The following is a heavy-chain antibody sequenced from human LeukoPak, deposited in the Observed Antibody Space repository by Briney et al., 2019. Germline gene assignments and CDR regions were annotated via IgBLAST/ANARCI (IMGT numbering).Heavy chain of an antibody. CDR3: AKEGEYCSGGSCYRGFDY. J-gene: IGHJ4*02. CDR2: IWYDGSNK. V-gene: IGHV3-33*03. CDR1: ALTFSSYG. D-gene: IGHD2-15*01. Sequence: PGRSLRPSCAPAALTFSSYGMHWVRPAPGKGLEWVAVIWYDGSNKYYTDSGKGRFTISRDTSKNTPYLRMNRQRAEAPAVYYCAKEGEYCSGGSCYRGFDYWGQGTLVTVSS.